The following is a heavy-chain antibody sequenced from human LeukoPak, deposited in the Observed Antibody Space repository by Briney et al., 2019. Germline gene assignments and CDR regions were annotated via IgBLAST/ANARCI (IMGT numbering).Heavy chain of an antibody. CDR3: ARDLNPITMVRGVISPYFDY. CDR1: GFTLSDYY. Sequence: GGSLRLSCAASGFTLSDYYRSWIRQAPGKGLEWVSYISSSGSTIYYADSVKGRFTISRDNAKNSLYLQMNSLRAEDTAVYYCARDLNPITMVRGVISPYFDYWGQGTLVTVSS. CDR2: ISSSGSTI. D-gene: IGHD3-10*01. V-gene: IGHV3-11*01. J-gene: IGHJ4*02.